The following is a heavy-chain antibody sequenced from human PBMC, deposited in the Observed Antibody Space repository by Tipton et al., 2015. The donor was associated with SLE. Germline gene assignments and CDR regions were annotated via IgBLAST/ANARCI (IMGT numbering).Heavy chain of an antibody. V-gene: IGHV4-59*01. J-gene: IGHJ6*03. CDR1: GGSISTYY. CDR2: IYYTGST. CDR3: ARRGDYSSSWYVAYYYYMDV. D-gene: IGHD6-13*01. Sequence: TLSLTCTVSGGSISTYYWSWIRQPPGKGLEWIGYIYYTGSTTYNPSLKSRVSISFNASKIQFSLKLTSVTAADTAVYYCARRGDYSSSWYVAYYYYMDVWGKGTTVIVSS.